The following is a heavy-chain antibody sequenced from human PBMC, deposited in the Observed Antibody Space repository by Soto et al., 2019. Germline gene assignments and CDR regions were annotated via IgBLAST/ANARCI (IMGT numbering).Heavy chain of an antibody. CDR1: GGSISSSNW. D-gene: IGHD6-13*01. J-gene: IGHJ4*02. CDR3: ARVGGGIANFDY. Sequence: QVQLQESGPGLVKHSGTLSLTCAVSGGSISSSNWWSWVRQPPGKGLEWIGEIYHSGSTNYNPSRKSRVTISVDTAKNQFSLKLSSVTAADTAVYYCARVGGGIANFDYWGQGTLVTVSS. V-gene: IGHV4-4*02. CDR2: IYHSGST.